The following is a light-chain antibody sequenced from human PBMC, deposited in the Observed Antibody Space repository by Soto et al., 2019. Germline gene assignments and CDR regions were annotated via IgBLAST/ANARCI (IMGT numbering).Light chain of an antibody. Sequence: EIVMTQSPATLSVSPGEKATLSCRASQTVSNNLAWYQQKPGQAPRLLIYFASTRATGIPARFSGSGSWTEFTLTISSLQSEDFAVYYCQQYNKWPLTFGGGTKVE. J-gene: IGKJ4*01. CDR1: QTVSNN. CDR2: FAS. CDR3: QQYNKWPLT. V-gene: IGKV3-15*01.